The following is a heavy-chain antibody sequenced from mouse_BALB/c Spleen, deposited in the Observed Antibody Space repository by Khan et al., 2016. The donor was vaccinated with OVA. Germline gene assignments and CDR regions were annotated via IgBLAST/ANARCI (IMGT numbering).Heavy chain of an antibody. CDR3: ARSNYGTFAY. D-gene: IGHD2-1*01. CDR2: ISSGGDNS. V-gene: IGHV5-9*03. CDR1: GFTFSSFS. Sequence: EVELVESGGGLVKPGGSLKLSCAASGFTFSSFSMSWVRQTPEKRLEWVATISSGGDNSYSPDSVKGRFTISRDNAKNNLYLQMSSLRSEDTALYYCARSNYGTFAYWGQGTLVTVSA. J-gene: IGHJ3*01.